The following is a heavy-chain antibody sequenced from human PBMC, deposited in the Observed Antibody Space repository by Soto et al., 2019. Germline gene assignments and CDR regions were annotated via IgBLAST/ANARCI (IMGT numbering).Heavy chain of an antibody. J-gene: IGHJ6*03. CDR1: GYTFTSYA. Sequence: QVQLVQSGAEVKKPGASVKVSCKACGYTFTSYAMHWVRQAPGQRLEWMGWINAGNGNTKYSQKFQGRVTITRDTSASTACMELSSLRSEDTAVYYCARDSTGYSSSWLYYYYYYMDVWGKGTTVTVSS. CDR3: ARDSTGYSSSWLYYYYYYMDV. CDR2: INAGNGNT. V-gene: IGHV1-3*01. D-gene: IGHD6-13*01.